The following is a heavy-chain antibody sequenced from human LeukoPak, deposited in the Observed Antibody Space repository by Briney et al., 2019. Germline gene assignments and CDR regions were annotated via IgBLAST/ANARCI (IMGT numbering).Heavy chain of an antibody. CDR2: IYYSGST. CDR1: GGSISSGDYY. CDR3: ARGTPYCSSTSCYYFDY. D-gene: IGHD2-2*01. V-gene: IGHV4-30-4*08. Sequence: SETLSLTCTVSGGSISSGDYYWSWIREPPGKGLEWIGDIYYSGSTYYNPSLKSRVTISVDTSKNQFSLKLSSVTAADTAVYYCARGTPYCSSTSCYYFDYWGQGTLVTVSS. J-gene: IGHJ4*02.